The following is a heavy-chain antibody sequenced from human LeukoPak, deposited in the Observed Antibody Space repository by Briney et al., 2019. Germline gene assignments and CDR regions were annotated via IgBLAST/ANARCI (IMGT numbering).Heavy chain of an antibody. V-gene: IGHV3-7*01. CDR2: INKDGSET. Sequence: PGGSLRLSCAASGFTFSSYWMSWVRQAPGKGLEWVANINKDGSETYYVDSVKGRFTISRDNAKNSLYLQMNSLRGEDTAVYYCARSANSGTYNVWGQGTLVTVSS. D-gene: IGHD1-26*01. J-gene: IGHJ4*02. CDR1: GFTFSSYW. CDR3: ARSANSGTYNV.